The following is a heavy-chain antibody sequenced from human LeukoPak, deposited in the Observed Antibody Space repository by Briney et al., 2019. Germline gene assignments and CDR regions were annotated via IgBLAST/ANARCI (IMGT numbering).Heavy chain of an antibody. CDR1: GFTFSNYA. J-gene: IGHJ4*02. CDR3: AKWGDYDVLTGYYVSDY. D-gene: IGHD3-9*01. V-gene: IGHV3-23*01. Sequence: GASLRLSCAASGFTFSNYAMIWLRQAPGKALEWFSAITGSDGNTYYADSVKGRFTISRDNSKNRVFLEINSLRAEDTAVYYCAKWGDYDVLTGYYVSDYWGQGTLVTVSS. CDR2: ITGSDGNT.